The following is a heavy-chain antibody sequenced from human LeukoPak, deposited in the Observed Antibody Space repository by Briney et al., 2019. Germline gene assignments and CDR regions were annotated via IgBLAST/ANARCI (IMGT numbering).Heavy chain of an antibody. CDR1: GGSISSGDYY. J-gene: IGHJ4*02. CDR2: IHYSGST. V-gene: IGHV4-30-4*01. CDR3: ARNMGYYDNVWGTYRPLAYFDY. Sequence: PSETLSLTCTVSGGSISSGDYYWSWIRQPPGKGLEFIAYIHYSGSTYTKPSLKSRATISIDTSKNQFSLKLSSVTAADTAVYYCARNMGYYDNVWGTYRPLAYFDYWGQGTLVTVSS. D-gene: IGHD3-16*02.